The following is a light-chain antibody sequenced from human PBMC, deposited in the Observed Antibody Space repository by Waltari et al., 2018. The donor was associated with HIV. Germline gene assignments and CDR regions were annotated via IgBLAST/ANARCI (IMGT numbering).Light chain of an antibody. J-gene: IGKJ1*01. Sequence: DIVMTQSPLSLPVTPGESASISCRSSQSLLHSNGYNYLDWYLQKPGQSPQLLIYLGSNRASGVPDRFSGSGSGTDFTLKINRVEAEDVGVYYCMQALQTPRTFGQGTKVEIK. CDR1: QSLLHSNGYNY. CDR2: LGS. V-gene: IGKV2-28*01. CDR3: MQALQTPRT.